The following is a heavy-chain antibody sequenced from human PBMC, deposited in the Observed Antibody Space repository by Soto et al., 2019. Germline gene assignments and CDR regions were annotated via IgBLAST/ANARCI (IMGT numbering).Heavy chain of an antibody. V-gene: IGHV5-51*01. CDR3: ARQSSEDYYYYYGMDV. CDR2: IYPGDSDT. Sequence: GESLKISCKGSGYSFTSYWIGWVRQMPGKGLEWMGIIYPGDSDTRYSPSFQGQVTISADKSISTAYLQWSSLKASDTAMYYCARQSSEDYYYYYGMDVWGQGTTVTV. J-gene: IGHJ6*02. CDR1: GYSFTSYW.